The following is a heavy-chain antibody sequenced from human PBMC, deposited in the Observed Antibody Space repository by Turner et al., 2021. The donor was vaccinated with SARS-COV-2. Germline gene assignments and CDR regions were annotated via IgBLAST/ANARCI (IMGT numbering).Heavy chain of an antibody. CDR2: IIPIFGTA. CDR3: ARVGHYDSSGYYLDY. J-gene: IGHJ4*02. Sequence: QVQLVQSGAEVKKPGSSVKVSCKSSGGTFSSYAIIWVRQAPGQGLEGMGGIIPIFGTASYAEKFQGRVTSTADESTSTAYMELSSLRAEDTAVYYCARVGHYDSSGYYLDYWGQGTLVTVSS. D-gene: IGHD3-22*01. V-gene: IGHV1-69*01. CDR1: GGTFSSYA.